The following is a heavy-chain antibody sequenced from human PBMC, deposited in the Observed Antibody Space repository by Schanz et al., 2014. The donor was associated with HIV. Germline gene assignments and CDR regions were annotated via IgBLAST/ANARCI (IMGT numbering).Heavy chain of an antibody. J-gene: IGHJ4*02. CDR3: ARGDRDDFWSGAAI. CDR1: GGTFTNYA. Sequence: QVQLVQSGAEVRKPGSSVTVSCKASGGTFTNYALNWVRQAPGQGLEWMGWISAYDGNTNYAQKFQGRVTMTTDTSRYTAYMELRSLRSDDTAVYYCARGDRDDFWSGAAIWGQGTLVTVSS. V-gene: IGHV1-18*01. D-gene: IGHD3-3*01. CDR2: ISAYDGNT.